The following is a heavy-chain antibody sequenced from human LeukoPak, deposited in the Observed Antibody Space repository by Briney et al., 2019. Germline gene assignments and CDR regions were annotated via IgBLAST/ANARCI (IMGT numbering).Heavy chain of an antibody. V-gene: IGHV1-3*01. Sequence: GASVKVSRKASGYTFTSYAMHWVRQAPGQRLEWMGWINAGNGNTKYSQKFQGRVTITRDTSASTAYMELSSLRSEDTAVYYCARSPVATITYDYWGQGTLVTVSS. D-gene: IGHD5-12*01. CDR1: GYTFTSYA. CDR3: ARSPVATITYDY. J-gene: IGHJ4*02. CDR2: INAGNGNT.